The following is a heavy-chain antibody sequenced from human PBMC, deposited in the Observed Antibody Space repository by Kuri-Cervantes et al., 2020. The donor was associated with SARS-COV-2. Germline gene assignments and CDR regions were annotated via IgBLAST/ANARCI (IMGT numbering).Heavy chain of an antibody. D-gene: IGHD1-1*01. CDR1: GGSISSYY. J-gene: IGHJ4*02. V-gene: IGHV4-59*01. Sequence: SETLSLTCTVSGGSISSYYWSWIRQPPGKGLEWIGYIYYSGSTNYNPSLKSRVTISVDTSKNQFSLKLSSVTAADTAVYYCARENWNYFDYWGRGTLVTVSS. CDR2: IYYSGST. CDR3: ARENWNYFDY.